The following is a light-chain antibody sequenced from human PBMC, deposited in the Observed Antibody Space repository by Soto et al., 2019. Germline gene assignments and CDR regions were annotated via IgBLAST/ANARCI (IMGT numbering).Light chain of an antibody. Sequence: SYELTQPLSVSVALGQTARITCGGNNIGTKSVHWYQQKPGQAPVLVIYRDNNRPSGIPERFSGSNSGNTATLTISRAQAGDEADYSRQVWDSGTVVFGGGTKVTVL. CDR1: NIGTKS. V-gene: IGLV3-9*01. CDR2: RDN. CDR3: QVWDSGTVV. J-gene: IGLJ2*01.